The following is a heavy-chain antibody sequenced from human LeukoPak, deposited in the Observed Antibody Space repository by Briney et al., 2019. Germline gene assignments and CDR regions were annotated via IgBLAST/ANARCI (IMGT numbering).Heavy chain of an antibody. CDR1: SGSIRSSSYY. CDR3: ATANFYFQY. V-gene: IGHV4-39*01. J-gene: IGHJ1*01. D-gene: IGHD2-8*01. Sequence: SETLSLTCTVSSGSIRSSSYYWGWIRQPPGKGLEWIGSIFYSGSTYYNPSLKSRVTMSVDTSKNQFSLKLSSVTAADTAVYYCATANFYFQYWARAPWSPSPQ. CDR2: IFYSGST.